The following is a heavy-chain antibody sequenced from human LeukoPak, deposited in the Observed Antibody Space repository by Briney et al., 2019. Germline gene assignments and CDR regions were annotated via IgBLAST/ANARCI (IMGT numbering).Heavy chain of an antibody. J-gene: IGHJ4*02. CDR1: GGSIRSYC. CDR3: ARENDRYGRIDY. D-gene: IGHD5-18*01. V-gene: IGHV4-59*01. CDR2: VSYSGST. Sequence: SETLSLTCTVSGGSIRSYCWSWVRQPPGKGLEWIGYVSYSGSTDYNPSLKSRVIISIDTSKNQFSLRLSSVTAADTAVYYCARENDRYGRIDYWGQGTQVTVSS.